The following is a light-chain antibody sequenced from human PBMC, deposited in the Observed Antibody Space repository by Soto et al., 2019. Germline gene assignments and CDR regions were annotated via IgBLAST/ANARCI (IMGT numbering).Light chain of an antibody. CDR3: QSYDSSLSVV. J-gene: IGLJ2*01. Sequence: QSVLTQPPSVSGASGQRVTISCTGSSSNIGAGYDVHWYQQLPGTAPKLLIYVNTNRPSGVPDRFSGSRSGTSASLAITGLQVEDEAHYYCQSYDSSLSVVFGGGTKVTVL. V-gene: IGLV1-40*01. CDR1: SSNIGAGYD. CDR2: VNT.